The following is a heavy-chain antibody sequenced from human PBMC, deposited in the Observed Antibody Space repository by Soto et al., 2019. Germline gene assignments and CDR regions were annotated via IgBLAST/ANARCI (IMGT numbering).Heavy chain of an antibody. CDR1: GYTFTSYG. J-gene: IGHJ6*02. CDR3: ARDGGSGSYYYYYGMDV. D-gene: IGHD1-26*01. V-gene: IGHV1-18*01. CDR2: ISAYNGNT. Sequence: QVQLVQSGAEVKKPGASVKVSRKASGYTFTSYGISWVRQAPGQGLEWMGWISAYNGNTNYAQKLQGRVTMTTDTSTSTAYMELRSLRSDDTAVYYCARDGGSGSYYYYYGMDVWGQGTTVTVSS.